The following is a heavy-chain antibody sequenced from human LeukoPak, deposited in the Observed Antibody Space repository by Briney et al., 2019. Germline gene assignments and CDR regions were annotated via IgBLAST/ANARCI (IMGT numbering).Heavy chain of an antibody. CDR2: IYSGGST. Sequence: GGSLRLSCAASGFTVSSNYMSWVRQAPGKGLEWVSVIYSGGSTYYADSVKGRFTISRDNSKNTLYLQMNSLIAEDTAVYYCARDSGDILTGYYPTWGQGTLVTVSS. J-gene: IGHJ5*02. CDR3: ARDSGDILTGYYPT. V-gene: IGHV3-66*01. CDR1: GFTVSSNY. D-gene: IGHD3-9*01.